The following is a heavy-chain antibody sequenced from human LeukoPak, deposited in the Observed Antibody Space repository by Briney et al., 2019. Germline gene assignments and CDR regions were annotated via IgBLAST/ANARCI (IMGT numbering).Heavy chain of an antibody. CDR1: GFTFSSYG. J-gene: IGHJ4*02. CDR2: IRDDGSNK. V-gene: IGHV3-30*02. Sequence: PGGSLRLSCAASGFTFSSYGMHWVRQAPGKGLEWVAFIRDDGSNKYYADSVKGRFTISRDNSKNTLYLQMNSLRAEDTAVYYCAKDRQAAAGMDYWGQGTLVTVSS. D-gene: IGHD6-13*01. CDR3: AKDRQAAAGMDY.